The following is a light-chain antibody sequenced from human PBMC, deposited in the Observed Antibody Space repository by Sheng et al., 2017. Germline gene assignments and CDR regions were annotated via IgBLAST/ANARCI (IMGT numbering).Light chain of an antibody. CDR3: SSYAGNNKGV. V-gene: IGLV2-14*02. Sequence: QSALTQPASVSGSPGQSITISCTGTSNDVGSYNLVSWYQQHPGKAPKLMIYEGSKRPSGVSNRFSGSKSGNTASLTISGLQAEDEADYYCSSYAGNNKGVFGGGTRVTVV. J-gene: IGLJ3*02. CDR1: SNDVGSYNL. CDR2: EGS.